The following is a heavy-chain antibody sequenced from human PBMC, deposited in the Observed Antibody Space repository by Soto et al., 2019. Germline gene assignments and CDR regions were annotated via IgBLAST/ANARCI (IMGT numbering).Heavy chain of an antibody. CDR3: ARDSGLSAYNWFDP. Sequence: ASVKVSCRASGGTFSSYTISWVRQAPGQGLEWMGRIIPMLGIANYAQKFQGRVTITADKSTSTAYMELSSLRSEDTAVYYCARDSGLSAYNWFDPWGQGTLVTVSS. J-gene: IGHJ5*02. V-gene: IGHV1-69*04. CDR2: IIPMLGIA. D-gene: IGHD3-10*01. CDR1: GGTFSSYT.